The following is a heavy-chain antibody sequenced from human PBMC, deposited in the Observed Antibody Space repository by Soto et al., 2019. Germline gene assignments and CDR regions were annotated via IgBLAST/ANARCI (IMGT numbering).Heavy chain of an antibody. J-gene: IGHJ4*02. D-gene: IGHD2-21*01. Sequence: PGGSLRLSCAASGFTFSSYGMHWVRQAPGKGLEWVAVIWYDGSNKYYADSVKGRFTISRDNSKNTLYLQMNSLRAEDTAVYYCARVACGGDCYHDYWGQGTLVTVSS. V-gene: IGHV3-33*01. CDR2: IWYDGSNK. CDR1: GFTFSSYG. CDR3: ARVACGGDCYHDY.